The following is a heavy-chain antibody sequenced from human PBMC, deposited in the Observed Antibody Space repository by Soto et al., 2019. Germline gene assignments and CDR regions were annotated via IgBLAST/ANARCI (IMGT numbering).Heavy chain of an antibody. CDR3: ARDLSNDSRGYC. Sequence: QVQLVQSGAEVKKPGSSVKVSCKASVGTFSSYAISWERQAPGQGLEWMGGIIPIFGTANYAQKFQSRVTITADESTSTAFMELSILRYEDTAVYYCARDLSNDSRGYCWGQGTLVTVSS. V-gene: IGHV1-69*01. D-gene: IGHD3-22*01. CDR2: IIPIFGTA. CDR1: VGTFSSYA. J-gene: IGHJ1*01.